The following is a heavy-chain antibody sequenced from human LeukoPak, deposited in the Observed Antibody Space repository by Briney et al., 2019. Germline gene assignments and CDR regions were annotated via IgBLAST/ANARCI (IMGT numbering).Heavy chain of an antibody. CDR1: GFTFSSYS. V-gene: IGHV3-23*01. J-gene: IGHJ4*02. Sequence: GGSLRLSCAASGFTFSSYSMSWVRQAPGKGLEWVSAISGPGGATYYADSVKGRFTISRDNSKNTLYVQMNSLRAEDTAVYYCAKSHLYSSSPNYFDYWGQGTLVTVSA. D-gene: IGHD6-13*01. CDR3: AKSHLYSSSPNYFDY. CDR2: ISGPGGAT.